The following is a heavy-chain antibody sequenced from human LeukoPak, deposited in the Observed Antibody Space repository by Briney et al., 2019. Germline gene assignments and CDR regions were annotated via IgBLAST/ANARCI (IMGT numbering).Heavy chain of an antibody. D-gene: IGHD5-18*01. CDR1: GGSISTYY. CDR3: ARDKTAMVS. CDR2: VYYSGST. Sequence: SSETLSLTCTASGGSISTYYWSWIRQPPGKGLERIGYVYYSGSTNYNPSLKSRVTMSVDTSKNQFSLKLSSVTAADTAVYYCARDKTAMVSWGQGTLVTVSS. J-gene: IGHJ4*02. V-gene: IGHV4-59*01.